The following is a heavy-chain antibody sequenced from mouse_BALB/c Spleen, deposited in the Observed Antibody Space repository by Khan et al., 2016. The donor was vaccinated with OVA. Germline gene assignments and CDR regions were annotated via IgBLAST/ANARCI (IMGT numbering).Heavy chain of an antibody. CDR2: IWGDGSA. J-gene: IGHJ4*01. CDR3: ARAYYGNYREAMDY. Sequence: QVQLKQSGPGLVAPSQSLSITCTVSGFSLTGYGVNWVRQPPGKGLEWLGMIWGDGSADSNSALKSRLSISKDNSKSQVFLKMNSLQTDDTARYYCARAYYGNYREAMDYWGQGTSVTVAS. V-gene: IGHV2-6-7*01. D-gene: IGHD2-10*01. CDR1: GFSLTGYG.